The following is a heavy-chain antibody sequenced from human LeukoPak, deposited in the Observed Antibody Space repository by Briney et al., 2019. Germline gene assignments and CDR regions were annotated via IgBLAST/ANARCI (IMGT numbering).Heavy chain of an antibody. CDR2: INPSGGGT. Sequence: ASVKVSCKASGYTFTSYYMHWVRQAPGQGLEWMGIINPSGGGTSYAQKFQGRVTMARDTSTSTVYMELSSLRSEDTAVYYCARERLRFLEWLFNTRNWFDPWGQGTLVTVSS. J-gene: IGHJ5*02. V-gene: IGHV1-46*01. CDR3: ARERLRFLEWLFNTRNWFDP. D-gene: IGHD3-3*01. CDR1: GYTFTSYY.